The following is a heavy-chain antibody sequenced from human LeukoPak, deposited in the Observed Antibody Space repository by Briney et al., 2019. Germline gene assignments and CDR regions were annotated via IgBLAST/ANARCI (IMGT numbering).Heavy chain of an antibody. D-gene: IGHD5-18*01. CDR3: ARDQGTSMGAYNFDY. V-gene: IGHV3-21*01. CDR1: GFTFSSYS. CDR2: ITSSSSYI. Sequence: SGGSLRLSCAASGFTFSSYSMNWVRQAPGKGLEWVSSITSSSSYIYYADSMKGRFTISRDNAKNSLYLQMNSLGAEDTAVYYCARDQGTSMGAYNFDYWGQGTLVTVSS. J-gene: IGHJ4*02.